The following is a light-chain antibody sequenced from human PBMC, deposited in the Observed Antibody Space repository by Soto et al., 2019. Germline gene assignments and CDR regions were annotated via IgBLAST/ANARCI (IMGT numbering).Light chain of an antibody. J-gene: IGLJ2*01. V-gene: IGLV2-14*03. CDR1: NSDIGGYNY. CDR3: CSYTRSAAVL. Sequence: QSALTQPASVPGSPRQSITISCTGTNSDIGGYNYVSWYQQHPGKAPKFIIYDVSKRPSGVSTRFSGSKSGNTASVTISGLQAEDEANYFCCSYTRSAAVLFCGGTKLAVL. CDR2: DVS.